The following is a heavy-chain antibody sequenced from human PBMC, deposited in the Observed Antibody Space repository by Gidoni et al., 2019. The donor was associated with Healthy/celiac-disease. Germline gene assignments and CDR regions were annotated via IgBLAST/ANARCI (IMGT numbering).Heavy chain of an antibody. CDR3: ARWPPRYYVGSRSPT. J-gene: IGHJ5*02. CDR2: INHSGST. CDR1: GWSFSGYY. D-gene: IGHD3-10*02. V-gene: IGHV4-34*01. Sequence: QVQLQQWGAGLLKPSETLYLTCDVSGWSFSGYYWSWIRQPPGKGLAWIGEINHSGSTNYNPSLKSRVTISVDTSKHQFSLKLSSVTAADTAVYYCARWPPRYYVGSRSPTWGQGTLVTVSS.